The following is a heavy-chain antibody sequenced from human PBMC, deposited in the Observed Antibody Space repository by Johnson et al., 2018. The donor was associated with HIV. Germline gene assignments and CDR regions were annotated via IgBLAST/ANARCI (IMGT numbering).Heavy chain of an antibody. V-gene: IGHV3-64*01. CDR1: GFTFSSYA. D-gene: IGHD6-6*01. CDR3: AREGGGSSSGAFDI. J-gene: IGHJ3*02. CDR2: ISSNGGST. Sequence: VQLVESGGGLVQPGGSLRLSCAVSGFTFSSYAIHWVRQAPGKGLEYVSAISSNGGSTYYANSVKGRFTISRDNSKNTLYLQMGSLRAEDMAVYYRAREGGGSSSGAFDIWGQGTMVTVSS.